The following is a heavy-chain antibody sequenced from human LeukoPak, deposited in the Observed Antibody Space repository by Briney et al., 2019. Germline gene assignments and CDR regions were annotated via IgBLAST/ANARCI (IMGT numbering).Heavy chain of an antibody. Sequence: SGTLSLTCAVSGGSISSSNWWSWVRQPPGEGLEWIGEMYHSGSTNYNPSLKSRVTISVDKSKNQFSLKLSSVTAADTAVYYCARQGPPELLWFGEFFFDYWGQGTLVTVSS. CDR2: MYHSGST. CDR1: GGSISSSNW. J-gene: IGHJ4*02. D-gene: IGHD3-10*01. V-gene: IGHV4-4*02. CDR3: ARQGPPELLWFGEFFFDY.